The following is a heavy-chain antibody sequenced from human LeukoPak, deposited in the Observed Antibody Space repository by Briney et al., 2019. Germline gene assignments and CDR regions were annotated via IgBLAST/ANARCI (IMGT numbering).Heavy chain of an antibody. V-gene: IGHV3-30*02. D-gene: IGHD3-22*01. CDR2: IWNDGSNK. CDR3: AKDAHDSSGYFDY. J-gene: IGHJ4*02. CDR1: GFTFSSYG. Sequence: PGASLRLSCAASGFTFSSYGMHWVRQTPGKGLEWVAFIWNDGSNKIYADSVKGRFTISRDSSDNTLYLQMNSLRAEDTAEYYCAKDAHDSSGYFDYWGQGTLVTVSS.